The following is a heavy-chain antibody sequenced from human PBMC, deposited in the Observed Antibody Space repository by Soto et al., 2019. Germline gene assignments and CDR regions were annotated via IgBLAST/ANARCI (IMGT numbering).Heavy chain of an antibody. J-gene: IGHJ4*02. CDR3: AIGVYGDYLDY. Sequence: ASVKVSCKASGYTFTGYYMHWVRQAPGQGLEWMGWINPNSGGTNYAQKFQGWVTMTRDTSISTAYMELSWLRSDDMVLYYCAIGVYGDYLDYWGQGTLVTVSS. V-gene: IGHV1-2*04. CDR1: GYTFTGYY. D-gene: IGHD4-17*01. CDR2: INPNSGGT.